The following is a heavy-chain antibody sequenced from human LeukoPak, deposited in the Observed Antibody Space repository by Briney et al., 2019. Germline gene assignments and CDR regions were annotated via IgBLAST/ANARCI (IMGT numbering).Heavy chain of an antibody. CDR3: ARYGSGSNYRDPFDS. CDR1: GFNFDEYA. J-gene: IGHJ4*02. D-gene: IGHD3-10*01. Sequence: GGSLRLSCVASGFNFDEYAMNWVRQAPGKGLEWISCIYRDSSVIHYADSARGRFTVSRDNAKNSVYLQMNSLRAEDTAVYFCARYGSGSNYRDPFDSWGQGTLVTVSS. CDR2: IYRDSSVI. V-gene: IGHV3-48*01.